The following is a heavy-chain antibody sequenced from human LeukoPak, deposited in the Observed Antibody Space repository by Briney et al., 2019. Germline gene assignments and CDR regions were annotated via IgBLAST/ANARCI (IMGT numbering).Heavy chain of an antibody. Sequence: GGSLRLSCAASGFTFSSYWMHWVRQAPGKGLVWVSRINTDGSSTSYADSVKGRFTISRDNAKNTLYLQMNSLRAEDTAVYYCARAGPFIAARPPGYYYYYMDVWGKGTTVTVSS. CDR2: INTDGSST. CDR1: GFTFSSYW. D-gene: IGHD6-6*01. J-gene: IGHJ6*03. CDR3: ARAGPFIAARPPGYYYYYMDV. V-gene: IGHV3-74*01.